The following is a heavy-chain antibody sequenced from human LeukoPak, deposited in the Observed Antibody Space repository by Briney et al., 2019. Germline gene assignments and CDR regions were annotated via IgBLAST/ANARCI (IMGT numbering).Heavy chain of an antibody. CDR1: GFTFSSYA. CDR3: ARSPDPLNIAAAGTPLDY. V-gene: IGHV3-30-3*01. D-gene: IGHD6-13*01. J-gene: IGHJ4*02. Sequence: GGSLRLSCAASGFTFSSYAMHWVRQAPGKGLEWVAVISYDGSNKYYADSVKGRFTISRDNSKNTLYLQMNSLRAEDTAVHYCARSPDPLNIAAAGTPLDYWGQGTLVTVSS. CDR2: ISYDGSNK.